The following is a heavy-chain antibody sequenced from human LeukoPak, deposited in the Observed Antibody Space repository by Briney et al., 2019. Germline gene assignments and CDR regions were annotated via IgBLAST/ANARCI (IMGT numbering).Heavy chain of an antibody. D-gene: IGHD1-1*01. CDR1: GYNFTNFW. J-gene: IGHJ4*02. Sequence: GEALKISCKGSGYNFTNFWIGWVRQMPGKGLEWMGIIYPVNSDTSYSPSFQGQVTISADKSISTAYLQWSSLKASDTAMYYCARHLREGQLERRFDHWGQGTLVTVSS. CDR3: ARHLREGQLERRFDH. CDR2: IYPVNSDT. V-gene: IGHV5-51*01.